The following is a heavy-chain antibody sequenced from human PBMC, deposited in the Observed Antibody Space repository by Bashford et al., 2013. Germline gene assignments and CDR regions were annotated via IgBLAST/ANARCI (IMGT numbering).Heavy chain of an antibody. D-gene: IGHD4-23*01. CDR1: GFIFSNYG. CDR2: ISGAGGSI. Sequence: GSLRLSCEGSGFIFSNYGMNWVRQSPGKGLEWVSGISGAGGSIFYADSVKGRFTISRDNSRNTLFLQMNSLRGEDTAVYYCAKDLSDLSASGGKLPQYFHHWGQGTLVTVSS. CDR3: AKDLSDLSASGGKLPQYFHH. J-gene: IGHJ1*01. V-gene: IGHV3-23*01.